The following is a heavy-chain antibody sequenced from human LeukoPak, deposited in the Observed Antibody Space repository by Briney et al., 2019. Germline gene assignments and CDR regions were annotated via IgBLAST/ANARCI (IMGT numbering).Heavy chain of an antibody. CDR1: GLTFSTYG. V-gene: IGHV3-21*06. D-gene: IGHD4-11*01. CDR2: ISSFSNYI. Sequence: GGSLRLSCAAHGLTFSTYGMNWVRQAPGKGLEWVSYISSFSNYIYYADSVRGRFIISRDNAKNSLYLQMDGLRVEDTAVYYCARTQDSHDWIDTWGQGTLVTVSS. CDR3: ARTQDSHDWIDT. J-gene: IGHJ5*02.